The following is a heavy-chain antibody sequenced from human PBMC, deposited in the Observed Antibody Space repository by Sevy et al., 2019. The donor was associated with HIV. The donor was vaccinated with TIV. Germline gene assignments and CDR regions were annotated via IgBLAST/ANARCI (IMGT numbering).Heavy chain of an antibody. CDR1: GFTFSAYW. CDR3: AQETVGRFDS. D-gene: IGHD3-16*01. J-gene: IGHJ4*02. Sequence: GGSLRLSCAASGFTFSAYWMNWVRQAPGKGLEWWANIKSEGGDKHYADSVEGRFTISRDNAKNSLYLQMNSLRVEDTAVYYCAQETVGRFDSWGQGTLVTVSS. CDR2: IKSEGGDK. V-gene: IGHV3-7*01.